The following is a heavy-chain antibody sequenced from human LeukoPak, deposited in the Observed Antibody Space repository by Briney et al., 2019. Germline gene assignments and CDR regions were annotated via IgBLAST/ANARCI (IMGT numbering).Heavy chain of an antibody. V-gene: IGHV4-38-2*02. D-gene: IGHD3-16*01. J-gene: IGHJ6*03. Sequence: SETLSLTCTVSGYSISSGYYWGWIRQPPGKGLEWIGSIYHSGSTYYNPSLKSRLTISVDTSKNQFSLKLSSVTAADTAVYYCARETSQKGAHYMDVWGKGTTVTISS. CDR1: GYSISSGYY. CDR2: IYHSGST. CDR3: ARETSQKGAHYMDV.